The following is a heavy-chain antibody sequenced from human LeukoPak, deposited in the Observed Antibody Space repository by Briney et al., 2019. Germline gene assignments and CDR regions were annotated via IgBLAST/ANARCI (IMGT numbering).Heavy chain of an antibody. J-gene: IGHJ4*02. V-gene: IGHV1-46*01. CDR3: ARANRELIAAGFDY. D-gene: IGHD6-13*01. CDR2: INPSGGST. CDR1: KYTFTSYY. Sequence: ASVTVSFKASKYTFTSYYMHWVRQAPGQGLEWMGIINPSGGSTSYAQKFQGRVTMTRDTSTSTVYMELSSLRSEDTAVYYCARANRELIAAGFDYWGQGTLVTVSS.